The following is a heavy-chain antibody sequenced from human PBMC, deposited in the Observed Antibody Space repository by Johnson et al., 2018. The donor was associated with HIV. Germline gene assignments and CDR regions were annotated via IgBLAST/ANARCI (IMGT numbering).Heavy chain of an antibody. Sequence: VQLVESGGGLVQPGGSLRLSCAASGFTFSSYAMHWVRQAPGKGLEWVSAISGSGGSTYYADSVKGRFTISRDNSKNTLYLQMNSLRAEDTAVCYCARGGGCGGECYSGYDAFDMWGQGTLLTVSS. J-gene: IGHJ3*02. V-gene: IGHV3-23*04. CDR2: ISGSGGST. CDR1: GFTFSSYA. D-gene: IGHD2-21*01. CDR3: ARGGGCGGECYSGYDAFDM.